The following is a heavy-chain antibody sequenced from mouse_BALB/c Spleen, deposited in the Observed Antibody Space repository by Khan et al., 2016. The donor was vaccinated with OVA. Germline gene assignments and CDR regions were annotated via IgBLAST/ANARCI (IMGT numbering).Heavy chain of an antibody. V-gene: IGHV2-6-1*01. CDR2: IWSDGST. CDR1: GFSLTSYG. J-gene: IGHJ4*01. Sequence: QMQLEESGPGLVAPSQSLSITCTISGFSLTSYGIHWVRQPPGKGLEWLVVIWSDGSTTYNSTLKSRLSITKDNSKSQVFLKMNSLQTDDTAMYYWARQPYYHYYALDYWGQGTSVTVSS. D-gene: IGHD2-10*01. CDR3: ARQPYYHYYALDY.